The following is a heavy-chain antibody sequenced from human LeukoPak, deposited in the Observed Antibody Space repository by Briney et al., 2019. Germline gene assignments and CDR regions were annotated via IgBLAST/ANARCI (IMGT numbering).Heavy chain of an antibody. V-gene: IGHV1-18*01. CDR1: GYTFNNFG. J-gene: IGHJ4*02. CDR3: ARGSEGDY. CDR2: IGRQNDNA. Sequence: ASVKVSCKASGYTFNNFGISWVRQAPGQGLEWMGWIGRQNDNANYAKKFQGRVTMTTDTSTSTAYMELRSLRSDDTAMYYCARGSEGDYWGQGTLVTVSS.